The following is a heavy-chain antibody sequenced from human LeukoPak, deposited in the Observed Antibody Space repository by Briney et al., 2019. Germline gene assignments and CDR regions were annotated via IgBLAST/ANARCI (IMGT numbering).Heavy chain of an antibody. D-gene: IGHD4-23*01. CDR1: GFDCINYY. Sequence: GGSVRLSCEASGFDCINYYMSWVRQAPGKGLEWLANIKYDGSYTYYVDSLNGRFTISRDNAKNSLYLQMSSLRADDTAVYYCTRDEGATVATYRFDFWGQGTLVTVSS. CDR2: IKYDGSYT. CDR3: TRDEGATVATYRFDF. J-gene: IGHJ4*02. V-gene: IGHV3-7*01.